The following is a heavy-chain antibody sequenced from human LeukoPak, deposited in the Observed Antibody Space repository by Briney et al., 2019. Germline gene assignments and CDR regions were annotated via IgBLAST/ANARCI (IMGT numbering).Heavy chain of an antibody. CDR3: ARGRGEQWLDAFEY. V-gene: IGHV3-13*01. D-gene: IGHD6-19*01. CDR2: IAVTGET. J-gene: IGHJ4*02. Sequence: GGSLRLSCAASGFTFSNYDMHRVRQAPGKGLEWVSVIAVTGETQYSGSVKGRFTLARENDKNSLYLQMNSLRAEDTAVYYCARGRGEQWLDAFEYWGQGTPVTVSS. CDR1: GFTFSNYD.